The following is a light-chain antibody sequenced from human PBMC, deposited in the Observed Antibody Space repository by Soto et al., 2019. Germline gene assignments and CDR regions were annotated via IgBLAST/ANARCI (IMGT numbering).Light chain of an antibody. CDR1: QGLSSW. CDR2: AAS. J-gene: IGKJ5*01. V-gene: IGKV1D-12*01. Sequence: DIQLTQSPSSVSASVGDRVTITCRASQGLSSWLAWYQQKPGKAPKLLIYAASTLQSGVPSRFSGSGSGTDFTLTISSLQPEDFATYSCQQANIFPITFGQGTRLEIK. CDR3: QQANIFPIT.